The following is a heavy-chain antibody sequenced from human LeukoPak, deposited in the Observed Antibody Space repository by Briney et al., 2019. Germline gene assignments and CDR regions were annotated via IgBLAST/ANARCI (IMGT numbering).Heavy chain of an antibody. V-gene: IGHV3-23*01. CDR1: GFIFSSYA. Sequence: LPGGSLRLSCAASGFIFSSYAMSWVPQAPGKGLEWVSAISGSGGSTYYADSVKGRFTISRDNSKNTLYVQMNSLRAEDTAVYYCAKSGGASSVWYFSVYYFDYWGQGTLVTVSS. CDR2: ISGSGGST. D-gene: IGHD6-19*01. CDR3: AKSGGASSVWYFSVYYFDY. J-gene: IGHJ4*02.